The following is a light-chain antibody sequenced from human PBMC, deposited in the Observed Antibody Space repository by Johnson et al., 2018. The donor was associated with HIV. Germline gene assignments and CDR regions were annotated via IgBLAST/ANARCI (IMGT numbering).Light chain of an antibody. Sequence: QSVLTQPPSVSSAPGQKVTISCSGSSSNIGNNYVSWYQQLPGTAPKLLIYDNNKRPSGIPDRFSGSKSGTSATLGITGLQTGDEADYYCGTWDSRLSAPYGFGPGTKVTVL. V-gene: IGLV1-51*01. J-gene: IGLJ1*01. CDR2: DNN. CDR1: SSNIGNNY. CDR3: GTWDSRLSAPYG.